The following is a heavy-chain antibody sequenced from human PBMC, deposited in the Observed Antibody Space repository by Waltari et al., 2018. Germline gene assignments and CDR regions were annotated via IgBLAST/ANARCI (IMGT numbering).Heavy chain of an antibody. Sequence: QVQLVQSGAGVKKPGSSVKVSCKASGGTFSSYAIRCVRQAPGQGLEWMGGIIPIFGTANYAQKFQGRVTITRNTSISTAYMELSSLRSEDTAVYYCARGPLGAIPDDYWGQGTLVTVSS. CDR3: ARGPLGAIPDDY. CDR2: IIPIFGTA. D-gene: IGHD1-26*01. CDR1: GGTFSSYA. J-gene: IGHJ4*02. V-gene: IGHV1-69*05.